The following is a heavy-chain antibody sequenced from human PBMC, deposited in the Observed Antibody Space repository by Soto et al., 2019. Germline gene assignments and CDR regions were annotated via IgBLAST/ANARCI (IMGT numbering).Heavy chain of an antibody. CDR3: ASDIAAAGTSSLLFY. V-gene: IGHV1-69*02. J-gene: IGHJ4*02. CDR1: GGTFSSYT. Sequence: SVKVSCKASGGTFSSYTISWVRQAPGQGLEWMGRIIPILGIANYAQKFQGRVTITADKSTSTAYMELSSLRSEDTAVYYCASDIAAAGTSSLLFYWGQGTLVTVSS. CDR2: IIPILGIA. D-gene: IGHD6-13*01.